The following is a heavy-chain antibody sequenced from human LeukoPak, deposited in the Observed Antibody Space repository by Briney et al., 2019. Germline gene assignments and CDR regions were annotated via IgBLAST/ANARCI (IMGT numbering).Heavy chain of an antibody. V-gene: IGHV1-18*01. CDR3: ARDLDGYGSGSYPRYGMDV. CDR1: GYTFTSYG. CDR2: INAYNGNT. J-gene: IGHJ6*02. D-gene: IGHD3-10*01. Sequence: ASEKLSCKASGYTFTSYGISWARQAPGQGLEWIGWINAYNGNTNYAQQPHGRLTMTTETSTSTHYTQMRSLITDDNAAYYCARDLDGYGSGSYPRYGMDVWGQGTTVTVSS.